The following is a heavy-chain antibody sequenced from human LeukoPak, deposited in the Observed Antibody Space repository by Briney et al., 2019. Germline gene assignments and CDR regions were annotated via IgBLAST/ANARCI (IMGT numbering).Heavy chain of an antibody. CDR2: IYPGDSDI. J-gene: IGHJ5*02. D-gene: IGHD1/OR15-1a*01. Sequence: KGGESLKISCKGSGYSFTSYWIGWVRQTPEKGLEWVAIIYPGDSDIRYSRTFQGQVTISADKSTNTASLQWSSLKASDTAMYFCSSFVNKFDTWGQGTLVTVSS. CDR3: SSFVNKFDT. CDR1: GYSFTSYW. V-gene: IGHV5-51*01.